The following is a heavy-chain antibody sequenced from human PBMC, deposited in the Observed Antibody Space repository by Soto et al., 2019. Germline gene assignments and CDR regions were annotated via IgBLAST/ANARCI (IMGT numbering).Heavy chain of an antibody. CDR3: ARDIAGAGSNWFDP. V-gene: IGHV3-33*01. J-gene: IGHJ5*02. D-gene: IGHD6-13*01. Sequence: VQLVESGGGVVQPGRSLRLSCAASGFAFSTYGMHWVRQAPGKGLEWVAVIWFDASNKHYADSVKGRFTISRDNSKNTVYLQMNSLRAEDTAMYYCARDIAGAGSNWFDPWGQGTLVTVFS. CDR2: IWFDASNK. CDR1: GFAFSTYG.